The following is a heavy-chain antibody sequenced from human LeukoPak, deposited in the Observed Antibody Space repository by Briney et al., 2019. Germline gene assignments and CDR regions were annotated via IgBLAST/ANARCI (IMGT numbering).Heavy chain of an antibody. D-gene: IGHD5-18*01. J-gene: IGHJ4*02. V-gene: IGHV4-59*01. CDR1: GGSISSYY. CDR2: IYYSGST. CDR3: ARVGYSYGFTIDY. Sequence: SETLSLTCTVSGGSISSYYWSWLRQPPGEGLEWIGYIYYSGSTNYNPSLKSRVTISVDTSKNQFSLKLSSVTAADTAVYYCARVGYSYGFTIDYWAREPWSPSPQ.